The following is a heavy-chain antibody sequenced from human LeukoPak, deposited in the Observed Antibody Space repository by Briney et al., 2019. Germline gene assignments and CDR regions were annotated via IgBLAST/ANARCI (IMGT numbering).Heavy chain of an antibody. J-gene: IGHJ4*02. CDR2: IYYSGST. CDR1: GGSISSSSYY. D-gene: IGHD1-14*01. CDR3: ARDLDREKFGY. Sequence: SETLSLTCTVSGGSISSSSYYWGWIRQPPGKGLEWIGSIYYSGSTYYNPSLKSRVTISVDTSKNQFSLKLSSVTAADTAVYYCARDLDREKFGYWGQGTLVTVSS. V-gene: IGHV4-39*07.